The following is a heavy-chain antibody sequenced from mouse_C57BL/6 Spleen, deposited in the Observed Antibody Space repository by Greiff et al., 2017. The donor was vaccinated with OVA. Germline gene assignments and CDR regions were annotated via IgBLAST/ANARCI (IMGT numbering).Heavy chain of an antibody. V-gene: IGHV5-17*01. CDR1: GFTFSDYG. CDR3: ARAADYYGYAMDY. Sequence: EVMLVESGGGLVKPGGSLKLSCAASGFTFSDYGMHWVRQAPEKGLEWVAYISSGSSTIYYADTVKGRFTISRDNAKNTLFLQMTSLRSEDTAMYYCARAADYYGYAMDYWGQGTSVTVSS. CDR2: ISSGSSTI. D-gene: IGHD1-1*01. J-gene: IGHJ4*01.